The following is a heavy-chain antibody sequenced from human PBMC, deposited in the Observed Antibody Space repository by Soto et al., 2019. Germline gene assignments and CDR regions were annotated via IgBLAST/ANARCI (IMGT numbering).Heavy chain of an antibody. J-gene: IGHJ3*02. V-gene: IGHV3-7*05. Sequence: HPGGSLRLSCAASGFTFSSYWMSWVRQAPGKGLEWVANIKQDGSEKYYVDSVKGRFTISRDNAKNSLYLQMNSLRAEDTAVYYCAREPTYYDFWSGYYKALDAFDIWGQGTMVTVSS. CDR2: IKQDGSEK. D-gene: IGHD3-3*01. CDR3: AREPTYYDFWSGYYKALDAFDI. CDR1: GFTFSSYW.